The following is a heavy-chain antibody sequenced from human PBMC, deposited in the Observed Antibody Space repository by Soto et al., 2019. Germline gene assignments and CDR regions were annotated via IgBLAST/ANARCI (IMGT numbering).Heavy chain of an antibody. V-gene: IGHV1-24*01. D-gene: IGHD1-26*01. Sequence: SVKFSFKFSGYTLTELSMHWVRQAPGKGLEWMGGLDPEDGETIYAQKFQGRVTMTEDTSTDTAYMELSSLRSEDTAVYYCATESIVGATRGVDYWGQGTLVTVSS. CDR2: LDPEDGET. CDR3: ATESIVGATRGVDY. J-gene: IGHJ4*02. CDR1: GYTLTELS.